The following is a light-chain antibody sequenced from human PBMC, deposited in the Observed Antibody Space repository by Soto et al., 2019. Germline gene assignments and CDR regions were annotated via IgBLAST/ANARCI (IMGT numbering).Light chain of an antibody. CDR2: DAS. Sequence: DIQMTQSPSTLSASVGDRFTITCRASQSISSWLAWYQQKPGKAPKLLISDASSLKSGVPSRFSGSGSATEFTLTISSLQPDDFATYYCQQYNSYSRTFGQGTTGDIK. CDR1: QSISSW. CDR3: QQYNSYSRT. J-gene: IGKJ1*01. V-gene: IGKV1-5*01.